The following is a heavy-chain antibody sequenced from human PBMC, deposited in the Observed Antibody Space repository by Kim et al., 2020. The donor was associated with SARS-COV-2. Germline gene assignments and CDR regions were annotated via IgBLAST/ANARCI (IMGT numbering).Heavy chain of an antibody. Sequence: GGSLRLSCQASGFTFSDYYMSWIRQAPGKGLEWVSYISPNNQYTNYADSVKGRFTISRDNAKNSLYLLMSSLRAEDTAVYFCVRGARSYGPEEYWGQGTLVTVSS. CDR1: GFTFSDYY. CDR2: ISPNNQYT. J-gene: IGHJ4*02. CDR3: VRGARSYGPEEY. V-gene: IGHV3-11*03. D-gene: IGHD3-16*01.